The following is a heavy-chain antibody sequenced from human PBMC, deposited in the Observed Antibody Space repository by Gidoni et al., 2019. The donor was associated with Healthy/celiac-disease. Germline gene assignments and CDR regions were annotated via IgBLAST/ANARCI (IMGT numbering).Heavy chain of an antibody. D-gene: IGHD4-17*01. V-gene: IGHV3-33*08. CDR2: IWYDGSNK. Sequence: QVQLVESGGGVVQPGRSLQLSCAASGFTFSSYGMHWVRQAPGKGLGWVAVIWYDGSNKYYADSVKGRFTISRDNSKNTLYLQMNSLRAEDTAVYYCARDLAAGFSDYGGLGYWGQGPGHRLL. CDR3: ARDLAAGFSDYGGLGY. J-gene: IGHJ4*02. CDR1: GFTFSSYG.